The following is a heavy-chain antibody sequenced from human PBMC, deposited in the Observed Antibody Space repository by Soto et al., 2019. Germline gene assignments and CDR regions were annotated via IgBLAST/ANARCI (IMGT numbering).Heavy chain of an antibody. J-gene: IGHJ4*02. Sequence: EVQLLESGGGLVQPGGSLRLSCAASGFTFSSYAMTWVRQAPGKGLEWVSAISGSGTNRYYADYVKGRFTISRDNSKNTLYLQMNSLRAEDTAVYYCAKDRVDYGDYRGLDYWGQGTLVTVSS. V-gene: IGHV3-23*01. D-gene: IGHD4-17*01. CDR2: ISGSGTNR. CDR3: AKDRVDYGDYRGLDY. CDR1: GFTFSSYA.